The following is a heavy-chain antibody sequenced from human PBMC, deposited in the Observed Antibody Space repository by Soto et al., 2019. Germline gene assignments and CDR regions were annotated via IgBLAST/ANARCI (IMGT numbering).Heavy chain of an antibody. Sequence: QEQLVQSGGEVKKPGASVRVSCKASGYTFTKYVITWVRQAPGQGLEWMGWIGVYNGKTNYARKLQGRVIMTADTSASTAYMELRILRSDDTAVYYCSRARYCTSPSCYNHYYYGMDIWGQGTTVSVSS. CDR1: GYTFTKYV. J-gene: IGHJ6*02. V-gene: IGHV1-18*04. D-gene: IGHD2-2*02. CDR2: IGVYNGKT. CDR3: SRARYCTSPSCYNHYYYGMDI.